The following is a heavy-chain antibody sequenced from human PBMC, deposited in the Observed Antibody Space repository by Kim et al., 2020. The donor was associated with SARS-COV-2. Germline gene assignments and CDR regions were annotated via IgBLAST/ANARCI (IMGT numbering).Heavy chain of an antibody. D-gene: IGHD2-2*02. V-gene: IGHV3-30-3*01. J-gene: IGHJ6*02. Sequence: GGSLRLSCAASGFTFSSYAIHWVRQAPGNFLDLLAVISYDGYNKYYADSVQGRFTISRDNSKNTLYLQMNSLRAEDTAVYYCARDRAYQLLYDYYYYYGMDVWGQGTTVTVSS. CDR3: ARDRAYQLLYDYYYYYGMDV. CDR1: GFTFSSYA. CDR2: ISYDGYNK.